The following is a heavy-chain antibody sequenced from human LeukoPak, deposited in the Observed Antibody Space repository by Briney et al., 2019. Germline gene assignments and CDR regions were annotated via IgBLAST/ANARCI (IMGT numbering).Heavy chain of an antibody. D-gene: IGHD5-18*01. CDR1: GYSFISYA. CDR3: AREVAYSYGRGSLDV. V-gene: IGHV7-4-1*02. CDR2: INTNSGNP. J-gene: IGHJ6*04. Sequence: ASVKVSCKASGYSFISYALIWVRQAPGQGLEWMGWINTNSGNPMYAQDFTGRFVFSLDTSVSTAYLQISSLKAEDTAVYYCAREVAYSYGRGSLDVWGKGTTVTVSS.